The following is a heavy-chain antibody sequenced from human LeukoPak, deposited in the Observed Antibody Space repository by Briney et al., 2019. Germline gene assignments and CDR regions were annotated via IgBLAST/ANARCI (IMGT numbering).Heavy chain of an antibody. D-gene: IGHD6-6*01. V-gene: IGHV1-2*06. Sequence: ASVKVSCKASGYTFTGYYMHWVRQAPGQGLEWMGRINPNSGGTNYAQKFRGRVTMTRDTSISTAYMEVTSLRSDDTAVYYCTRASPASLEFDYWGQGTLVTVSS. J-gene: IGHJ4*02. CDR3: TRASPASLEFDY. CDR1: GYTFTGYY. CDR2: INPNSGGT.